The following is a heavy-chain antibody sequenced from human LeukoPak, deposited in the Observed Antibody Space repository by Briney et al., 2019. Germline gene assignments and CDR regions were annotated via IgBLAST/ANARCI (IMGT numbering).Heavy chain of an antibody. V-gene: IGHV4-39*01. Sequence: PSETLSLTCSVSGGSTSSSSYYSGWIRQPPGKGLEWIGSIYYSGNTHYNSSLKSRVTISVDTSKNQFSLRLSSVTAADTAVYYCARLLYSSGWLDCWGQGTLVTVSS. CDR3: ARLLYSSGWLDC. J-gene: IGHJ4*02. CDR1: GGSTSSSSYY. D-gene: IGHD6-19*01. CDR2: IYYSGNT.